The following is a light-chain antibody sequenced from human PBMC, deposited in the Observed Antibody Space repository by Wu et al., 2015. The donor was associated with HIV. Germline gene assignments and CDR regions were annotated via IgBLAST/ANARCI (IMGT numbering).Light chain of an antibody. Sequence: EIVLTQSPGTLSLSPGERATLSCRASQSVSSSYLAWYQQKPGQAPRLLIYGASSRATGIPDRFSGSGSGTDFTLTISRLEPEDFAVYYCQQRSNWLTTFGGGTEGGDQ. CDR3: QQRSNWLTT. CDR1: QSVSSSY. CDR2: GAS. J-gene: IGKJ4*01. V-gene: IGKV3D-20*02.